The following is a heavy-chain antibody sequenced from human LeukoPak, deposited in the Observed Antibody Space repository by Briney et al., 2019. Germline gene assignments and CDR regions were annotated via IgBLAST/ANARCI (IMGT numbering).Heavy chain of an antibody. J-gene: IGHJ4*02. CDR2: IKEDGSEK. CDR3: AKGSNYGSGSYVEH. D-gene: IGHD3-10*01. CDR1: GFTFSSYW. V-gene: IGHV3-7*03. Sequence: GGSLRLSCAASGFTFSSYWMSWVRQAPGKGLEWVANIKEDGSEKYYVDSVKGRFTISRDNAKNSLYLQMNSLRAEDTALYYCAKGSNYGSGSYVEHWGQGTLVTVSS.